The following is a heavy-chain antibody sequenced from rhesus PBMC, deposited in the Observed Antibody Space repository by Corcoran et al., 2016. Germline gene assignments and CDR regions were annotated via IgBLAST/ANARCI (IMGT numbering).Heavy chain of an antibody. D-gene: IGHD1-20*01. CDR2: ISYTGKTI. CDR1: GFTFSGYD. J-gene: IGHJ6*01. CDR3: SWNNVDYGLDS. V-gene: IGHV3-136*01. Sequence: ELQLVESGGGLVQPGGALRLSCAASGFTFSGYDMSWVRQAPGKGLGWFSYISYTGKTIYYADSVKGRFTISRDNAKNSLSLQMSSLRAEDTAVYYCSWNNVDYGLDSWGQGVVVTVSS.